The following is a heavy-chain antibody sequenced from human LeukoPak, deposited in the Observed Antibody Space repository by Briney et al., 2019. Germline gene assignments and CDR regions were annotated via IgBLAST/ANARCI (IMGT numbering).Heavy chain of an antibody. Sequence: ASVNVSCKASGGTFSSYAISWVRQAPGQGLEWMGRIIPILGIANYAQKFQGRVTITADKSTSTAYMELSSLRSEDTAVYYCAGAGGPAAMLIGWSAFDIWGQGTMVSVPS. CDR1: GGTFSSYA. J-gene: IGHJ3*02. CDR3: AGAGGPAAMLIGWSAFDI. D-gene: IGHD2-2*01. CDR2: IIPILGIA. V-gene: IGHV1-69*04.